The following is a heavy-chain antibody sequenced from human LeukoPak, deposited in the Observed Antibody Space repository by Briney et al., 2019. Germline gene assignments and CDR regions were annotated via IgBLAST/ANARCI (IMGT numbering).Heavy chain of an antibody. CDR1: GGSISSSSYY. V-gene: IGHV4-39*01. D-gene: IGHD6-13*01. CDR2: IYYSGST. Sequence: PSETLSLTCTVSGGSISSSSYYWGWIRQPPGKGLEWIGSIYYSGSTYYNPSLKSRVTISVDTSKYQFSLKLSSVTAADTAVYYCASVMYSSSWFPPFDPWGQGTLVTVSS. CDR3: ASVMYSSSWFPPFDP. J-gene: IGHJ5*02.